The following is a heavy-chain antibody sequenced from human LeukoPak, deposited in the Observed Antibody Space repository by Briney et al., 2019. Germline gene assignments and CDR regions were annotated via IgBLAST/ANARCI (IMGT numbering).Heavy chain of an antibody. CDR1: GFTFTNYD. Sequence: GGSLRLSCAASGFTFTNYDMHWVRQVTGKGLEWVSAIGIAGDTYYPGSVRGRFTISRENAKNSLYLQMNSLRDGDTAVYYCVRGGSGWYHFDYWGQGTLVTVSS. CDR2: IGIAGDT. D-gene: IGHD6-19*01. CDR3: VRGGSGWYHFDY. V-gene: IGHV3-13*04. J-gene: IGHJ4*02.